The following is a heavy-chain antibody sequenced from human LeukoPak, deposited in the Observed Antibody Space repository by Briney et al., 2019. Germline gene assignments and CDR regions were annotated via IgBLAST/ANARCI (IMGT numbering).Heavy chain of an antibody. CDR2: ISWNSGSI. CDR3: ARARRGYYFDY. J-gene: IGHJ4*02. V-gene: IGHV3-9*01. Sequence: PGGSLRLPCAASGFPFDDYAMHWVRQAPGKGLEWVSGISWNSGSIGYADSVKGRFTISRDNAKNSLYLQMNSLRAEDTALYYCARARRGYYFDYWGQGTLVTVSS. CDR1: GFPFDDYA.